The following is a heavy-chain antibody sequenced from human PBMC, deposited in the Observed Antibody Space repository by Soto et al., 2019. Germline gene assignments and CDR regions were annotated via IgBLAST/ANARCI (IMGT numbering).Heavy chain of an antibody. V-gene: IGHV3-30*18. J-gene: IGHJ4*02. Sequence: QVQLVESGGGVVQPGRSLRLSCAASGFTFSSYGMHWVRQAPGKGLEWVAVISYDGSNKYYADSVKGRFTISRDNSKNTLYQKMNSLTAEYTALYYCANEGGWGYFFDYWGQGTLVTVSS. CDR1: GFTFSSYG. CDR3: ANEGGWGYFFDY. D-gene: IGHD7-27*01. CDR2: ISYDGSNK.